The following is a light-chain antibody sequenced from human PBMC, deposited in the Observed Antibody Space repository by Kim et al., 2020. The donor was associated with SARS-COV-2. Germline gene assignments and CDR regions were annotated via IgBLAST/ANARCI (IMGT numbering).Light chain of an antibody. CDR1: QSVSSSY. J-gene: IGKJ4*01. Sequence: PGERATRSCRASQSVSSSYLSWYQQKPGQAPRLLIYGASTRAAGIPDRFSGSESGTDFTLTISRLEPEDFAVYYCQQYGSSPLLTFGGGTKVDIK. CDR2: GAS. V-gene: IGKV3-20*01. CDR3: QQYGSSPLLT.